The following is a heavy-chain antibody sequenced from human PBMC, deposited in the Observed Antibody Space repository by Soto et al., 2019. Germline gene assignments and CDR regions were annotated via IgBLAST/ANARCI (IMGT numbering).Heavy chain of an antibody. Sequence: GASVKVSCKASGYTFTGYYMHWVRQAPGQGLEWMGWINPNSGGAVYAQKFQGWVTMTRDTSVSTAYMEVNRLRSDDTAVYYCARGRDFWGGSFDYWGQGTPVTVSS. CDR3: ARGRDFWGGSFDY. J-gene: IGHJ4*02. D-gene: IGHD3-3*01. CDR1: GYTFTGYY. V-gene: IGHV1-2*04. CDR2: INPNSGGA.